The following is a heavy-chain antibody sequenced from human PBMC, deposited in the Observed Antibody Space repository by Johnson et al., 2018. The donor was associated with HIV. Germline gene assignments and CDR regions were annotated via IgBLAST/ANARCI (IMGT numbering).Heavy chain of an antibody. Sequence: QVQLVESGGGVVQPGRSLRLSCAASGFTFNNYGMHWVRQAPGKGLEWVGVIWYDGSTYYADSVKGRFTISRDNAKNSLYLQMNSLRVEDTAVYYCARDESGYDEGFDAFDIWGQGTMVTVSS. CDR2: IWYDGST. D-gene: IGHD5-12*01. J-gene: IGHJ3*02. CDR1: GFTFNNYG. V-gene: IGHV3-33*01. CDR3: ARDESGYDEGFDAFDI.